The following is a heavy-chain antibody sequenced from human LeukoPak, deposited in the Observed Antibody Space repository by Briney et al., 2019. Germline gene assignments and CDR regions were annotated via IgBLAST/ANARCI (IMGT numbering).Heavy chain of an antibody. V-gene: IGHV3-23*01. Sequence: GGSLRLSCAASGFTFTSCAMSGVRQAPGKGLEWVSAISGCGAKTYYADSVKGRFTIFRDNSKNTLYLQMNSLRAEDTAVYYCAKWGFLEWLLSMFDYWGQGTLVTVSS. J-gene: IGHJ4*02. CDR1: GFTFTSCA. CDR3: AKWGFLEWLLSMFDY. D-gene: IGHD3-3*01. CDR2: ISGCGAKT.